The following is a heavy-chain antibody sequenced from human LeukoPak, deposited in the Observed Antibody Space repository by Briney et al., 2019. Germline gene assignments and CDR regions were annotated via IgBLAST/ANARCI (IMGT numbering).Heavy chain of an antibody. CDR2: IFYSGST. CDR3: ASAQGGYDLVDYYYGMDV. CDR1: GGSISSGDYY. D-gene: IGHD5-12*01. Sequence: PSETLSLTCTVSGGSISSGDYYWSWIRQPPGKGLEWIGYIFYSGSTNYNPSLKSRVTISVDTSKNQFSLKLSSVTAADTAVYYCASAQGGYDLVDYYYGMDVWGQGTTVTVSS. J-gene: IGHJ6*02. V-gene: IGHV4-30-4*01.